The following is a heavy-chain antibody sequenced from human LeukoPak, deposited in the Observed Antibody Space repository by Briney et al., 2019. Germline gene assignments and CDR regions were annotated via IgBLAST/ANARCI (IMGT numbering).Heavy chain of an antibody. CDR1: GGSISSSSYY. Sequence: PSETLSLTCTVSGGSISSSSYYWGWIRQPPGKGLEWIGSIYYSGSTYYNPSLKSRVTISVDTSKNQFSLKLSSVTAADTAVYYCARGFYDYVWGSYRYNWFDPWGQGTLVTVPS. J-gene: IGHJ5*02. CDR3: ARGFYDYVWGSYRYNWFDP. D-gene: IGHD3-16*02. CDR2: IYYSGST. V-gene: IGHV4-39*01.